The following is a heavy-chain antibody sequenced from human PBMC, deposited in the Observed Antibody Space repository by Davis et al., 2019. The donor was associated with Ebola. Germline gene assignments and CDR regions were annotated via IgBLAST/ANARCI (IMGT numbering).Heavy chain of an antibody. D-gene: IGHD1-26*01. Sequence: ASVKVSCKASGGTFSGNAVSWVRQAPGQGLEWMGWINPYNGHTRYSQNLQGRVTMTTDTSTNTAYMELRSLRSDDTGMYFCARDRYYSGTFDAFDIWGQGTMLTVSS. CDR2: INPYNGHT. CDR3: ARDRYYSGTFDAFDI. J-gene: IGHJ3*02. CDR1: GGTFSGNA. V-gene: IGHV1-18*01.